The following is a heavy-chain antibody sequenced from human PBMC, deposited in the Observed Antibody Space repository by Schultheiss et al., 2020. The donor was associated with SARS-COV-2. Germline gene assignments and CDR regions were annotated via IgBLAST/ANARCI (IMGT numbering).Heavy chain of an antibody. Sequence: GGPLRLSCAASGFTFSSYAMSWVRQAPGKGLEWVSAISGSGGSTYYADSVKGRFTISRDNSKNTLYLQMNSLRAEDTAVYYCARHYYDSSGPSDAFDIWGQGTMFTVSS. D-gene: IGHD3-22*01. V-gene: IGHV3-23*01. J-gene: IGHJ3*02. CDR3: ARHYYDSSGPSDAFDI. CDR2: ISGSGGST. CDR1: GFTFSSYA.